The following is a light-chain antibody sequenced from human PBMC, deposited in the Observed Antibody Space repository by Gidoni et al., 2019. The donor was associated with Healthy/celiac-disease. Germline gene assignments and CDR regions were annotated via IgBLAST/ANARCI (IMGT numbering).Light chain of an antibody. V-gene: IGKV1-39*01. CDR3: QQSYSTPRT. J-gene: IGKJ1*01. CDR2: AAS. CDR1: QNISSY. Sequence: DIQMIQSPSSLSASVGDRVTITCRASQNISSYLNWYQQKPGKAPKLLIYAASSLQSGVPSRFSGSGSGTDFTLTISSLQPEDFATYYCQQSYSTPRTFGQGTKVEIK.